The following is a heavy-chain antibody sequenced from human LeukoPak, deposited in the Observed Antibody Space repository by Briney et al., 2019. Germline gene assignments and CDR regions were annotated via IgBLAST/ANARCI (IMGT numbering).Heavy chain of an antibody. CDR3: ARDLTAEDPSY. Sequence: GGSLRLSCAASGFTFSSYAMSWVRQAPGKGLEWVSVISGSGGSTFYADSVKSRFTISRDNSKNTLYLQMNSLRAEDTAVYYCARDLTAEDPSYWGQGTLVTVSS. CDR1: GFTFSSYA. J-gene: IGHJ1*01. V-gene: IGHV3-23*01. CDR2: ISGSGGST. D-gene: IGHD2-2*01.